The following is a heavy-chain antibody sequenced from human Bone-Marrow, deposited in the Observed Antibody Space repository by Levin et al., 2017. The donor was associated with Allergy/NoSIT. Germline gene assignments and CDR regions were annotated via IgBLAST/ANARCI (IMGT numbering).Heavy chain of an antibody. CDR1: GFKFTNAW. D-gene: IGHD1-14*01. CDR2: IKSKLDGGTT. CDR3: TTTPGLREDPNDY. Sequence: GGSLRLSCEASGFKFTNAWMTWVRQRPGKGLEWFGRIKSKLDGGTTDYAAPVNGRFTIPRDDSKNILYLQLDRLKTQAQALYTCTTTPGLREDPNDYGGQGSLVTVCS. J-gene: IGHJ4*02. V-gene: IGHV3-15*01.